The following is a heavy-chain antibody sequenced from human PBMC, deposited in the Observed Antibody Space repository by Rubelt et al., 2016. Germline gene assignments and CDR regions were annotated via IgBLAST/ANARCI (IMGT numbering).Heavy chain of an antibody. CDR2: INHSGIT. D-gene: IGHD2-15*01. CDR3: CSMFDS. Sequence: QVQLQQWGAGLLKPSETLSLTCAVYGGSFSGYYWSWIRQPPEKGLEWIGEINHSGITNYNPSLKNRVIISVDKSKNQFSRTLNSVTAADTAVYYCCSMFDSWGQGTLVTISS. CDR1: GGSFSGYY. J-gene: IGHJ4*02. V-gene: IGHV4-34*03.